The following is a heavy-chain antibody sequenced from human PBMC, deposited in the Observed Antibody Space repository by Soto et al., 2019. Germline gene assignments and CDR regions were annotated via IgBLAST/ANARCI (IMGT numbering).Heavy chain of an antibody. Sequence: PSETLSLTCTVSGGSISSYYWSWIRQPPGKGLEWIGYIYYSGSTNYNPSLKSRVTISVDTSKNQFSLKLSSVTAADTAVYYCARNSGVSIFGVVMTYYYYMDVWGKGTTVTVS. D-gene: IGHD3-3*01. V-gene: IGHV4-59*01. J-gene: IGHJ6*03. CDR3: ARNSGVSIFGVVMTYYYYMDV. CDR1: GGSISSYY. CDR2: IYYSGST.